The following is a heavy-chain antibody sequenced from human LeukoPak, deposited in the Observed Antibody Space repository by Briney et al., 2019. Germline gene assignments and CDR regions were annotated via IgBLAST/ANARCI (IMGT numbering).Heavy chain of an antibody. Sequence: SETLSLTCAVYGGSFSGYYWSWIRQPPGKGLEWIGEITHSGSTNYNPSLKSRVTISVDTSKNQFSLKLSSVTAADTAVYYCARGPVVEKQRDRRFDPWGQGTLVTVSS. D-gene: IGHD2-15*01. CDR2: ITHSGST. CDR3: ARGPVVEKQRDRRFDP. V-gene: IGHV4-34*01. J-gene: IGHJ5*02. CDR1: GGSFSGYY.